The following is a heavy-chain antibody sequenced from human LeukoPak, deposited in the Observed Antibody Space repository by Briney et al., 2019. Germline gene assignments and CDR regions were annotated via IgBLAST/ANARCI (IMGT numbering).Heavy chain of an antibody. CDR1: GGFISSYY. J-gene: IGHJ4*02. CDR2: IYHSGST. CDR3: ASGSYSSMYY. V-gene: IGHV4-59*04. D-gene: IGHD3-10*01. Sequence: SETLSLTCTVSGGFISSYYWSWIRQPPGKGLEWIGYIYHSGSTYYNPSLKSRVTISVDRSKNQFSLKLSSVTAADTAVYYCASGSYSSMYYWGQGTLVTVSS.